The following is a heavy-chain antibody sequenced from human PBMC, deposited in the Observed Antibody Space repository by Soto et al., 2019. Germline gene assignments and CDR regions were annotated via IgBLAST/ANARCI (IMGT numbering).Heavy chain of an antibody. D-gene: IGHD1-26*01. Sequence: EVQLVESGGGLVQPGGSLRLSCAASGFTFSSYEMNWVRQAPGKGLEWVSYISSSGSTIYYADSVKGRFTISRDNAKNSLYLQMNSLRAEDTAFYYCARVTRELLFAYWGRGPLVTVSS. J-gene: IGHJ4*02. CDR2: ISSSGSTI. CDR1: GFTFSSYE. V-gene: IGHV3-48*03. CDR3: ARVTRELLFAY.